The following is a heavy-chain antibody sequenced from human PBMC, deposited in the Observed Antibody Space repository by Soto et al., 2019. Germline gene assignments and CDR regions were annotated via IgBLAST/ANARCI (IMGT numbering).Heavy chain of an antibody. Sequence: LRLSCAASGFTFSSYGMHWVRQAPGKGLEWEAVISYDGSNKYYADSVKGRFTISRDNSKNTLYLQMNSLRAEDTAVYYCAKEKQQLASYYYYGMDVWGQGTTVTVSS. CDR1: GFTFSSYG. V-gene: IGHV3-30*18. D-gene: IGHD6-13*01. CDR2: ISYDGSNK. CDR3: AKEKQQLASYYYYGMDV. J-gene: IGHJ6*02.